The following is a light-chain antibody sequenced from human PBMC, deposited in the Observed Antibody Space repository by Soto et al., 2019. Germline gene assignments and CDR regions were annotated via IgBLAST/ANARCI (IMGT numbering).Light chain of an antibody. CDR2: MAS. V-gene: IGKV1-5*03. Sequence: DIQMTQSPSTLSASVGDRVTITCRASQSISDWLAWYQQKPGKAPKLLIYMASSLENGVPSRFSGRGYGTEFTLTISSLQPDDLATYHCQQYDTFPSTFGQGTKVEIK. J-gene: IGKJ2*01. CDR1: QSISDW. CDR3: QQYDTFPST.